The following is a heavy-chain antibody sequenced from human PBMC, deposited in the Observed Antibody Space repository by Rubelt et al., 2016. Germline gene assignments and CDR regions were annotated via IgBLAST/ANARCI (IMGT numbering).Heavy chain of an antibody. J-gene: IGHJ3*02. Sequence: WVRQAPGQGLEWMGWISAYNGNTNYAQKLQGRVTMTTDTSTSTAYMELRSLRSDGTAVYYCARVILNYDILTGYYEGDAFDIWGQGTMVTVSS. CDR3: ARVILNYDILTGYYEGDAFDI. D-gene: IGHD3-9*01. V-gene: IGHV1-18*01. CDR2: ISAYNGNT.